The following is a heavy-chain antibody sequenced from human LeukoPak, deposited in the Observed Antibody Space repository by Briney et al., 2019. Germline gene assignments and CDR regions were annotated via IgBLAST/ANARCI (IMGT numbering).Heavy chain of an antibody. CDR1: GGSFSGYY. CDR2: TYYSGST. D-gene: IGHD6-19*01. J-gene: IGHJ4*02. Sequence: SETLSLTCAVYGGSFSGYYWNWIRQHPGKGLEWIGYTYYSGSTYYNPSLKSRVSISVDTSKNQFSLKLSSVTAAETAVYYCARYSSGWSYSFDYWGQGTLVTVSS. CDR3: ARYSSGWSYSFDY. V-gene: IGHV4-31*11.